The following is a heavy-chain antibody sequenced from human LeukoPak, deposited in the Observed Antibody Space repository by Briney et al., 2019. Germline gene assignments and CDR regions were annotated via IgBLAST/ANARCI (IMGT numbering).Heavy chain of an antibody. V-gene: IGHV3-11*01. Sequence: GGSLRLSCAASGFTFSDYYMSWIRQAPGKGLEWVSYISSSGSTIYYADSVKGRLTISGDNAKNSLYLQMNSLRAEDTAVYYCARERSTSSRNWFDPWGQGTLVTVSS. D-gene: IGHD2-2*01. CDR3: ARERSTSSRNWFDP. CDR2: ISSSGSTI. CDR1: GFTFSDYY. J-gene: IGHJ5*02.